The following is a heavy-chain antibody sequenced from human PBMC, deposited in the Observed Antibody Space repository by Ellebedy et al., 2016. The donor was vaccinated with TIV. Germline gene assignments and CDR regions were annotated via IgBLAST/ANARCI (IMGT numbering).Heavy chain of an antibody. CDR3: SSGNYDTMTESTGGDFDS. V-gene: IGHV4-38-2*02. D-gene: IGHD3-9*01. J-gene: IGHJ4*02. CDR1: NYSISSGSY. Sequence: SETLSLTCTVSNYSISSGSYWAWIRQPPGKGLEWIGTIYHLGNTFYNPSLNSRLAISIDTSKNQLYLRLTSVTAADTAVYYCSSGNYDTMTESTGGDFDSWGQGTLVTVSS. CDR2: IYHLGNT.